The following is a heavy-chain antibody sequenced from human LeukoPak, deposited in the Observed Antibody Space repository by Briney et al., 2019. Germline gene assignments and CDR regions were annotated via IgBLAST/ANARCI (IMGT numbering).Heavy chain of an antibody. Sequence: GESLKISCKSSGYSFTSDWIGWVRQMPGKGLEWMGLIYPGDSDTRNSPSFQGQVTISADKSISTAYLQWSSLKASDTAMSYCARSNENGAFDIWGQGTMVTVSS. CDR2: IYPGDSDT. CDR3: ARSNENGAFDI. D-gene: IGHD1-1*01. CDR1: GYSFTSDW. J-gene: IGHJ3*02. V-gene: IGHV5-51*01.